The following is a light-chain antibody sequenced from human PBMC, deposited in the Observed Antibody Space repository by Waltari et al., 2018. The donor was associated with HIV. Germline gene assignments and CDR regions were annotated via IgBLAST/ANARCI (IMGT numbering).Light chain of an antibody. J-gene: IGLJ3*02. CDR3: QSYDTSLGASV. CDR1: NSNIGAPYD. V-gene: IGLV1-40*01. Sequence: QSVLTQPPSVSGAPGRSVIITCTGNNSNIGAPYDVHWYQQLPGAAPKLLISLNTNRPSWGRGRLAVSRSGTSASLAITGLQAGDEADYYCQSYDTSLGASVFGGGTKLTVL. CDR2: LNT.